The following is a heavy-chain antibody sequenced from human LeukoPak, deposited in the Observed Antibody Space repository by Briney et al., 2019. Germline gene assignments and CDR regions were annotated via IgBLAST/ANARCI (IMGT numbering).Heavy chain of an antibody. V-gene: IGHV4-39*01. Sequence: SETLSLTCTVSGGSISSSSYYWGWIRQPPGKGLEWIGSIYYSGITYYNPSLKSRVTISVDTSKNQFSLKLSSVTAADTAVYYCARWGRYCSGGSCFIGLFDPWGQGTLVTVSS. CDR3: ARWGRYCSGGSCFIGLFDP. D-gene: IGHD2-15*01. CDR1: GGSISSSSYY. CDR2: IYYSGIT. J-gene: IGHJ5*02.